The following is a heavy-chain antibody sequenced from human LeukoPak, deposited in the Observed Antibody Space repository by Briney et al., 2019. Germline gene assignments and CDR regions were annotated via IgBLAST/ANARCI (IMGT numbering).Heavy chain of an antibody. CDR1: VFNFRDAA. Sequence: GGSLRLSCVVSVFNFRDAAMTWVRQAPGKGLEWVALISSSGKNAYYGDSVKGRFTISRDNTDNTLSLHMNNLRVEDTAIYYCAKDIELSTWGLGTMVTVSS. J-gene: IGHJ3*01. CDR3: AKDIELST. D-gene: IGHD3-16*02. V-gene: IGHV3-23*01. CDR2: ISSSGKNA.